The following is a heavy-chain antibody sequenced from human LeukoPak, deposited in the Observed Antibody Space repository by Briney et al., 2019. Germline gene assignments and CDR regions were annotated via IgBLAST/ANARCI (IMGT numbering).Heavy chain of an antibody. V-gene: IGHV3-23*01. D-gene: IGHD6-19*01. CDR1: GFTFSSYA. CDR3: AKDPNVAHGWRPYGMDV. CDR2: ISGSGGST. Sequence: GGSLRLSCAASGFTFSSYAMSWVRQAPGKGLEWVSAISGSGGSTYYADSVKGRFTTSRDNSKNTLYLQMNSLRAEDTAVYYCAKDPNVAHGWRPYGMDVWGQGTTVTVSS. J-gene: IGHJ6*02.